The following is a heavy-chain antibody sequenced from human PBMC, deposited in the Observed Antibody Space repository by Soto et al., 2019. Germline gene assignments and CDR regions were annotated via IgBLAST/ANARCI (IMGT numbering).Heavy chain of an antibody. V-gene: IGHV3-33*01. CDR1: GFTFSSSG. CDR2: LWYDGSNE. Sequence: QVQLVESGGGVVQPGRSLRLSCVASGFTFSSSGMHWVRQAPGKGLEWVAVLWYDGSNEYYGDSVKGRFTISRDNSKKMLYLQMNSLSAEDTAVYYCARAGEVFGLVGFWGQGILVTVSS. CDR3: ARAGEVFGLVGF. J-gene: IGHJ4*02. D-gene: IGHD2-15*01.